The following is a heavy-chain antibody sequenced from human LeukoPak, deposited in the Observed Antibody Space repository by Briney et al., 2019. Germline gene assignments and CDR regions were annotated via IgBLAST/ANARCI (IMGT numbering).Heavy chain of an antibody. D-gene: IGHD6-13*01. V-gene: IGHV1-69*13. Sequence: ASVKVSCKASGGTFSSYAISWVRQAPGQGLEWVGGTIPIFGTANYAQKFQGRVTITADESTSTAYMELSSLRSEDTAVYYCAVSSQIAAAGTSGDYWGQGTLVTVSS. J-gene: IGHJ4*02. CDR3: AVSSQIAAAGTSGDY. CDR2: TIPIFGTA. CDR1: GGTFSSYA.